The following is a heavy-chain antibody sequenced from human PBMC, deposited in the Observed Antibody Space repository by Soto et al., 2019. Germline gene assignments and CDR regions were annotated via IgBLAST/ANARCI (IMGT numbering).Heavy chain of an antibody. CDR1: GFTFSSYA. D-gene: IGHD3-10*01. Sequence: EVQLLESGGGLVQPGGSLRLSCAASGFTFSSYAMSWVRQAPGKGLEWVSALSGSGGSTYYADSVKGRFTISRDNSKYPLYLQMNSLRAEDTAVYYGAQDRGYGSGSSYYHYYGMDVWGQGTTVTVSS. V-gene: IGHV3-23*01. CDR2: LSGSGGST. CDR3: AQDRGYGSGSSYYHYYGMDV. J-gene: IGHJ6*02.